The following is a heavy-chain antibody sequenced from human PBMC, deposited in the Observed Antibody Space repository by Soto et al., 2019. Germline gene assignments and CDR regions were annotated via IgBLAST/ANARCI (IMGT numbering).Heavy chain of an antibody. Sequence: QVQLVESGGDLVKPGGSLRLSCAASGFTFSDYYMSWIRQAPGKGLEWVSYISSSGSYTNYADSVKGRFTISRDNAKNSLYLQMNSLRAEDTAVYYCARDKFGDYGDYFYYGLDVWGQGPTVTVSS. J-gene: IGHJ6*02. CDR1: GFTFSDYY. CDR2: ISSSGSYT. V-gene: IGHV3-11*05. D-gene: IGHD4-17*01. CDR3: ARDKFGDYGDYFYYGLDV.